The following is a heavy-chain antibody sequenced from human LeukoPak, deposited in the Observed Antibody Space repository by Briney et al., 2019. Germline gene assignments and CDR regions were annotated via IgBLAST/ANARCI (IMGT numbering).Heavy chain of an antibody. CDR2: IQYSGST. J-gene: IGHJ4*02. D-gene: IGHD3-22*01. V-gene: IGHV4-61*01. CDR1: GDSVSGISFY. CDR3: ARYYDSSGYWSTPHFDY. Sequence: SETLSLTCTVSGDSVSGISFYWRWIRQPPGKGLQYIVYIQYSGSTNYNPSLKSRVTISVDTSKNQFSLKLSSVTAADTAVYYCARYYDSSGYWSTPHFDYWGQGTLVTVSS.